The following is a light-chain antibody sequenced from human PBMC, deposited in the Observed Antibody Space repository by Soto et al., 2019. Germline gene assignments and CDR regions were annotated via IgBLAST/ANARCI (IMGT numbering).Light chain of an antibody. Sequence: QSVLTQPPSTSGTPGQRVTISCSGDGSNIAKNYVYWYQQVPGMAPKLLIYSDNQRPSGVPDRFSGSKSGTSASLAISGLRSEDEADYYCAAWDDRLSGYGFXGGTKVTVL. CDR1: GSNIAKNY. J-gene: IGLJ1*01. CDR3: AAWDDRLSGYG. CDR2: SDN. V-gene: IGLV1-47*02.